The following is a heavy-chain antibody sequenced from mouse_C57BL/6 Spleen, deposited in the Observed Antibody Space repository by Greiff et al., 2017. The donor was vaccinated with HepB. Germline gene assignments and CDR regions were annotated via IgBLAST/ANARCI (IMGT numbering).Heavy chain of an antibody. Sequence: EVKLVESGTVLARPGASVKMSCKTSGYTFTSYWMHWVKQRPGQGLEWIGAIYPGNSDTSYNQKFKGKAKLTAVTSASTVYMELSSLTNEDSAVYYCTRSEESDFPPFAYWGQGTLVTVSA. D-gene: IGHD2-13*01. CDR3: TRSEESDFPPFAY. V-gene: IGHV1-5*01. CDR1: GYTFTSYW. CDR2: IYPGNSDT. J-gene: IGHJ3*01.